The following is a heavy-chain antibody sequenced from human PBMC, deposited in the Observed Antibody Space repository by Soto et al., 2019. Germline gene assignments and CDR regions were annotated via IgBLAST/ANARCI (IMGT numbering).Heavy chain of an antibody. CDR2: ISTYNGNT. Sequence: QVQLVQSGAEVKNPGASVKVSCKASGYTFTTYGMSWVRQAPGQGLDWMGWISTYNGNTKYAERLQGRVTMTTDTTTSTAYMELRSLRSDDTAVYYCARGPTDYYDNSGDYFLDYWGQGTLVTGSS. J-gene: IGHJ4*02. CDR1: GYTFTTYG. V-gene: IGHV1-18*01. CDR3: ARGPTDYYDNSGDYFLDY. D-gene: IGHD3-22*01.